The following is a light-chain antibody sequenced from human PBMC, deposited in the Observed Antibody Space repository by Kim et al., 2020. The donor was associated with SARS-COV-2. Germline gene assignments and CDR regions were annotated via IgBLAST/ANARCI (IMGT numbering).Light chain of an antibody. J-gene: IGLJ2*01. V-gene: IGLV2-14*03. Sequence: GQSITISCTGTSSDVGGYIYVSWYQQHPGQAPKLMIYDVSNRPSGVSNRFSCSKSGNTASVTISQLQADAEADYYWSSYSRTSACVFGAGAQLTVL. CDR2: DVS. CDR1: SSDVGGYIY. CDR3: SSYSRTSACV.